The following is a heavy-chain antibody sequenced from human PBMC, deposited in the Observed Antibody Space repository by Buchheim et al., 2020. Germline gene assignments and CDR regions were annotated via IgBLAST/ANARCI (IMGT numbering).Heavy chain of an antibody. CDR2: ISYDGSNK. Sequence: QVQLVESGGGVVQPGRSLRLSCAASGFTFSSYGMHWVRQAPGKGLEWVAVISYDGSNKYYADSVKGRFTISRDNSKNTLYLQMNSLRAEDTAVYYCAKALWFGELVNPYYYGMDVWGQGTT. CDR3: AKALWFGELVNPYYYGMDV. CDR1: GFTFSSYG. V-gene: IGHV3-30*18. J-gene: IGHJ6*02. D-gene: IGHD3-10*01.